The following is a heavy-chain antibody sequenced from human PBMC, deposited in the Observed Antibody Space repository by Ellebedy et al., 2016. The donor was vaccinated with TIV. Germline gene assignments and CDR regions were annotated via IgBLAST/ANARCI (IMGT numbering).Heavy chain of an antibody. Sequence: GESLKISCAASGFAFTSYSMNWVRQAPGKGLEWVSAISSGSDYIYYADSVKGRFTISRDNARKTLFLQVDSLRAEDTAVYYCARESVRYFDWDYWGQGTLVTVSS. V-gene: IGHV3-21*01. D-gene: IGHD3-9*01. CDR1: GFAFTSYS. CDR3: ARESVRYFDWDY. CDR2: ISSGSDYI. J-gene: IGHJ4*02.